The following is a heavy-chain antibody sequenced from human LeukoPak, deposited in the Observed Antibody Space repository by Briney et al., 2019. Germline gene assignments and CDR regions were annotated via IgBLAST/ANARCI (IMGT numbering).Heavy chain of an antibody. D-gene: IGHD1-7*01. CDR1: GGSISSGGYS. CDR2: INHSGST. V-gene: IGHV4-30-2*01. J-gene: IGHJ4*02. CDR3: ARRARRGLQYGNWNYVPGFDY. Sequence: SETLSLTCAVSGGSISSGGYSWSWIRQPPGKGLEWIGEINHSGSTNYNPSLKSRVTISVDTSKNQFSLKLSSVTAADTAVYYCARRARRGLQYGNWNYVPGFDYWGQGTLVTVSS.